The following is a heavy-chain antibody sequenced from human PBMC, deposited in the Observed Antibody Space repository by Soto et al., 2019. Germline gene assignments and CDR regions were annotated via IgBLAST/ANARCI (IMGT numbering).Heavy chain of an antibody. CDR1: GFTFSSYG. CDR2: IWYDGSNK. CDR3: ARGVKILTSYFDY. V-gene: IGHV3-33*01. D-gene: IGHD7-27*01. J-gene: IGHJ4*02. Sequence: GGSLRLSCSASGFTFSSYGMHWVRQAPGKGLEWVAVIWYDGSNKYYADSVKGRFTISRDNSKNTLYLQMNSLRAEDTAVYYCARGVKILTSYFDYWGQGTLVTVSS.